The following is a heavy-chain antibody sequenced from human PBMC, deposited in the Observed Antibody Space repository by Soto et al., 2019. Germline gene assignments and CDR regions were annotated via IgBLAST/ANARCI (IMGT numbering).Heavy chain of an antibody. CDR1: GYTFTSYG. CDR3: ARRSISYSRGLYGGAFDI. V-gene: IGHV1-18*04. D-gene: IGHD6-19*01. CDR2: ISAYNGNT. J-gene: IGHJ3*02. Sequence: QVQLVQSGAEVKKPGASVKVSCKASGYTFTSYGISWVRQAPGQGLEWMGWISAYNGNTNYAQKLQGRVTMTTDTSTSTAYMELRSLRSDDTAVYYCARRSISYSRGLYGGAFDIWGQGTMVTVSS.